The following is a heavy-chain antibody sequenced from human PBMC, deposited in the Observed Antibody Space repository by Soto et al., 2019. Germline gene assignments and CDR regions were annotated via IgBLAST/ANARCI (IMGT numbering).Heavy chain of an antibody. CDR1: GFTFRSYV. CDR2: TSYDGSNN. J-gene: IGHJ4*01. Sequence: QVQLVESGGGVVQPGTSLRLSCVGSGFTFRSYVIHWVRQAPGKGLEWVALTSYDGSNNFYGDSVKGRFTISRHNSRNTVELQMDSLRFEATALYYCARWVTTGGLDVWGHGTLVSVSS. CDR3: ARWVTTGGLDV. V-gene: IGHV3-33*05. D-gene: IGHD2-21*02.